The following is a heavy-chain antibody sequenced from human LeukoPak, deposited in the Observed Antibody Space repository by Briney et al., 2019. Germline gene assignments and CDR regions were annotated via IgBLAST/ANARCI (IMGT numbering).Heavy chain of an antibody. CDR1: GDSITSGDYY. CDR2: MHYTGNT. D-gene: IGHD1-26*01. CDR3: ARHLSGSSWFDP. Sequence: SETLSLTCTVSGDSITSGDYYWTWIRQPPGKGLEWVAYMHYTGNTYYNSSLKSRLTISVDTSKNQFSLRLSFVTAADTAMYYSARHLSGSSWFDPWGQGTLVTVSS. V-gene: IGHV4-30-4*08. J-gene: IGHJ5*02.